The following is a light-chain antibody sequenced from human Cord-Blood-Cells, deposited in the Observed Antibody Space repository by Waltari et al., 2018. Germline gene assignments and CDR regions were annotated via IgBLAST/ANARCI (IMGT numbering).Light chain of an antibody. J-gene: IGKJ1*01. CDR1: QSVSSN. Sequence: EIVMTQSPATLSVSPGERATLSCRASQSVSSNLAWYQQKPGQAPRLLIYGASTRATGIPARFSGSGCGTEFTLTISSLQSEDFAVYYCQQYNNWPPWTFGQGTNLEIK. CDR2: GAS. CDR3: QQYNNWPPWT. V-gene: IGKV3-15*01.